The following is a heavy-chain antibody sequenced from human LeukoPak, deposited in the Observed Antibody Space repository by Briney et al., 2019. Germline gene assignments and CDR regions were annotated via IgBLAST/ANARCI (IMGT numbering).Heavy chain of an antibody. CDR1: GFTFSSSG. J-gene: IGHJ4*02. CDR3: ATAGYCSGGTCYYFDY. Sequence: GGSLRLSCAASGFTFSSSGMHWVRQAPGKGLEWVAVISYDGNNKYYADSVKGRFTISRDNSKKTLYLQLNSLRAEDTAVYYCATAGYCSGGTCYYFDYWGQGTLVTVSS. D-gene: IGHD2-15*01. V-gene: IGHV3-30*03. CDR2: ISYDGNNK.